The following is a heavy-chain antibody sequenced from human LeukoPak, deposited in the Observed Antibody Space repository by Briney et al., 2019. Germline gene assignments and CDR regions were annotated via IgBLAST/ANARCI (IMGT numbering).Heavy chain of an antibody. CDR1: GFTFSDYS. D-gene: IGHD5-18*01. CDR2: ISSTSSYI. V-gene: IGHV3-21*01. J-gene: IGHJ5*02. CDR3: ARGQLWQTGWFDP. Sequence: GGSLRLSCAASGFTFSDYSMHWVRQAPGEGLEWVSTISSTSSYIYSADSLKGRFTISRDNAKNSLYLQMSTLRAEDTAIYYCARGQLWQTGWFDPWGQGTLVTVSS.